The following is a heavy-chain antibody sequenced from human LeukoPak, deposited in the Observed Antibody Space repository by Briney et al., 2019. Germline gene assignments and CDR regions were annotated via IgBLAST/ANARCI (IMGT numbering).Heavy chain of an antibody. Sequence: KPSETLSLTCAAYGGSFIGYYWSWIRQPPGKGLEWIGEINHSGSTNYNPSLKSRVTISVDTSKNQFSLKLSSVTAADTAVYYCARGGTYYDILTGSPGCDYWGQGTLVTVSS. CDR3: ARGGTYYDILTGSPGCDY. J-gene: IGHJ4*02. CDR2: INHSGST. V-gene: IGHV4-34*01. CDR1: GGSFIGYY. D-gene: IGHD3-9*01.